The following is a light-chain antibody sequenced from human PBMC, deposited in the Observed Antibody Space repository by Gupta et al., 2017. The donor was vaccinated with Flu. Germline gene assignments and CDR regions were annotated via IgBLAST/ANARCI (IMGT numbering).Light chain of an antibody. V-gene: IGLV1-44*01. CDR3: AASDDSLNGWV. J-gene: IGLJ3*02. CDR1: SSNIGSNT. CDR2: SNN. Sequence: QSVLTQPPSASGTPGQRVTISCSGSSSNIGSNTVNWYQQLPGTAPNLLIYSNNQRPSGVPDRFSGSKSGTSASLAISGLQAEDEADYYCAASDDSLNGWVFGGGTKLTVL.